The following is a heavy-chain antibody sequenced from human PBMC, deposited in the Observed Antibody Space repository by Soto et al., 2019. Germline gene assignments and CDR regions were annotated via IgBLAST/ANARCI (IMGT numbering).Heavy chain of an antibody. CDR1: GFTFSSYA. Sequence: GGSLRLSCAASGFTFSSYAMSWVRQAPGKGLEWVSAISGSGGSTYYADSVRGRFTISRDNSKNTLYLQMNSLRAEDTAVYYCAKGSSRAVVYASYFDYWGQGTLVTVSS. CDR2: ISGSGGST. V-gene: IGHV3-23*01. CDR3: AKGSSRAVVYASYFDY. J-gene: IGHJ4*02. D-gene: IGHD2-8*02.